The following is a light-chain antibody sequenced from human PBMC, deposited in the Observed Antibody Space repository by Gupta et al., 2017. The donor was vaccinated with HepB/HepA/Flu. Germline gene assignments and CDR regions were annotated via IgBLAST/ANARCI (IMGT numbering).Light chain of an antibody. V-gene: IGKV3-20*01. J-gene: IGKJ3*01. CDR3: QQYGSSPLFT. CDR2: GAS. CDR1: QSVSSSY. Sequence: EIVLTQSPGTLSLSPGERATLSCRASQSVSSSYLAWYQQKPGQAPRLLIYGASSRATGIPDRFSGSGCGTDXTLTISXLEHEDFAVYYCQQYGSSPLFTFGXGTKVDIK.